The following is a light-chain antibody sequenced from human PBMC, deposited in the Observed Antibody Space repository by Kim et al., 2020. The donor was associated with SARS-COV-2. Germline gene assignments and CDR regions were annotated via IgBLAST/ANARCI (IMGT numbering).Light chain of an antibody. CDR1: RIRRYY. V-gene: IGLV3-19*01. Sequence: LGQAVRHPGQGKRIRRYYASWYQKRPGQAPLLVMYAKTHRPSRIPDRFSGSSSGTTASLTITGAQAEDEADYYCYSKNSSGNHYVFGAGTKVTVL. J-gene: IGLJ1*01. CDR2: AKT. CDR3: YSKNSSGNHYV.